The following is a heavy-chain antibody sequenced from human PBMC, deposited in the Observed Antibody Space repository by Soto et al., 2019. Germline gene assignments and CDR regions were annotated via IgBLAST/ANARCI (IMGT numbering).Heavy chain of an antibody. CDR3: GREYCKGGGCHSPGY. J-gene: IGHJ4*02. CDR2: TSTNNGDT. D-gene: IGHD2-15*01. CDR1: GYTFTTFG. Sequence: QVQLVQSGAEVKPPGASVKVSCKASGYTFTTFGISWVRQAPGQGLEWMGWTSTNNGDTYYAPRFQGRVTVTNDASTRTAYMELRRVVSDNTAVYYCGREYCKGGGCHSPGYWGQGTLVTV. V-gene: IGHV1-18*01.